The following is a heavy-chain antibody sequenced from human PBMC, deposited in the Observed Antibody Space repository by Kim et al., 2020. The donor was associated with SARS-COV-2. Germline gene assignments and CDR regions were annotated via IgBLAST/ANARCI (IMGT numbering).Heavy chain of an antibody. CDR2: MNPNSGNT. CDR1: GYTFTSYD. J-gene: IGHJ6*02. D-gene: IGHD6-19*01. V-gene: IGHV1-8*01. Sequence: ASVKVSCKASGYTFTSYDINWVLQATGQGLEWMGWMNPNSGNTGYAQKFQGRVTMTRNTSISTAYMELSSLRSEDTAVYYCARGSLAVAGTSYIYYYYGMDVWGQGTTVTVSS. CDR3: ARGSLAVAGTSYIYYYYGMDV.